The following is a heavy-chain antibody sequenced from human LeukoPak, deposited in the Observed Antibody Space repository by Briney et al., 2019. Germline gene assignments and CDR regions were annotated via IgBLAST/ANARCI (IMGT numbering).Heavy chain of an antibody. CDR1: GFTFSSYG. CDR2: ISYDGSNK. CDR3: AKSHDSSGYDY. D-gene: IGHD3-22*01. V-gene: IGHV3-30*18. Sequence: PGRSLRLSRAASGFTFSSYGMHWVRQAPGKGLEWVAVISYDGSNKYYADSVKGRFTISRDNSKNTLYLQMNSLRAEDTAVYYCAKSHDSSGYDYWGQGTLVTVSS. J-gene: IGHJ4*02.